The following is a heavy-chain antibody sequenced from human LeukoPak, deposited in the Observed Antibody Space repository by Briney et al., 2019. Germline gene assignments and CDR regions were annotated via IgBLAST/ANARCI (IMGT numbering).Heavy chain of an antibody. CDR1: GYTFTSYG. Sequence: GASVKVSCKASGYTFTSYGISWVRQAPGQGLEWMGWLSAYNGDTNYAQKLQGRVTMTTDTSTSTAYMELRSLRSDDTAVYYCARDPPGIAAAPNWFDPWGQGTLVTVSS. CDR3: ARDPPGIAAAPNWFDP. CDR2: LSAYNGDT. D-gene: IGHD6-13*01. J-gene: IGHJ5*02. V-gene: IGHV1-18*01.